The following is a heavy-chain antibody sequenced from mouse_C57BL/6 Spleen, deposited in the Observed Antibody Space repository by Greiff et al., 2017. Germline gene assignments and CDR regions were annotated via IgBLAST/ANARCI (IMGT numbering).Heavy chain of an antibody. Sequence: VQLQQPGAELVKPGASVKLSCKASGYTFTSYWMHWVKQRPGQGLEWIGMIHPNSGSTNYNEKFKSKATLTVDKSSSTAYMQLSSLTSEDSAVYYCARRDYGSSNYYAMDYWGQGTSVTVSS. V-gene: IGHV1-64*01. D-gene: IGHD1-1*01. CDR1: GYTFTSYW. J-gene: IGHJ4*01. CDR2: IHPNSGST. CDR3: ARRDYGSSNYYAMDY.